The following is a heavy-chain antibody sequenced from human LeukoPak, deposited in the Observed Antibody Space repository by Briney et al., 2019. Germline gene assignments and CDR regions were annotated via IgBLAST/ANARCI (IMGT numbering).Heavy chain of an antibody. CDR2: IYYSGST. J-gene: IGHJ3*02. CDR3: ARDQDGLLDI. V-gene: IGHV4-59*12. D-gene: IGHD4-17*01. CDR1: GGSISSYY. Sequence: SETLSLTCTVSGGSISSYYWSWIRQPPGKGREWIGYIYYSGSTTYNPSLKSRVTISVDTSKNQFSLKLSSVTAADTAVYYCARDQDGLLDIWGQGTMVTVSS.